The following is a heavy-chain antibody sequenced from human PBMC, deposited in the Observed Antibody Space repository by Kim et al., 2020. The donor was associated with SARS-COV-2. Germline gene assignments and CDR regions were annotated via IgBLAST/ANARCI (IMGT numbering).Heavy chain of an antibody. CDR3: ARGTLVSYCTSTSCSFNWFDP. J-gene: IGHJ5*02. CDR1: GYTFTRYS. D-gene: IGHD2-2*01. V-gene: IGHV1-3*01. Sequence: ASVKVSCKASGYTFTRYSMHWVRQAPGQRLEWMGWINAGNGNTKYSQKFKGIVTITRDTSASTAYMELSSLRSEDTAVYYCARGTLVSYCTSTSCSFNWFDPWGQGTLVTVSS. CDR2: INAGNGNT.